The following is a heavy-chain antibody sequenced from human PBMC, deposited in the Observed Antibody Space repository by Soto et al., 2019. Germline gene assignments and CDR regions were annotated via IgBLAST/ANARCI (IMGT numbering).Heavy chain of an antibody. CDR3: AREPPRDYGHYGTFDC. V-gene: IGHV4-31*03. J-gene: IGHJ3*01. D-gene: IGHD4-17*01. CDR2: IYYSGST. CDR1: GGSISSGGYY. Sequence: SETLSLTCTVSGGSISSGGYYWSWIRQHPGKGLEWIGYIYYSGSTYYNPSLKSRVTISVDTSKNQFSLKLSSVTAADTAVYYCAREPPRDYGHYGTFDCWGPGTIVTVSS.